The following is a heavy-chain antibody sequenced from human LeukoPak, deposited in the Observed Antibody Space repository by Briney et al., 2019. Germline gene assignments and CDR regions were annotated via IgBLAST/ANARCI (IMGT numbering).Heavy chain of an antibody. CDR3: ARGAWDYDGKDY. D-gene: IGHD1-7*01. V-gene: IGHV1-2*06. CDR1: GYTFTSYY. Sequence: GASVKVSCKASGYTFTSYYIHWVRQAPGQGLEWMGRINPRIDDTNSARRFQGRVTMTRDTSISTAYMDLNRLTSDDTAVYYCARGAWDYDGKDYWGQGTLVTVSS. J-gene: IGHJ4*02. CDR2: INPRIDDT.